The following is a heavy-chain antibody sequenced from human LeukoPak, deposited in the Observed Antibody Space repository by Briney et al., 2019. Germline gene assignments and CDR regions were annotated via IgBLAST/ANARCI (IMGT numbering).Heavy chain of an antibody. CDR2: ISAYNGNT. Sequence: ASVKLSCKASGYTFTSDGISWVRQAPGQGLEWMGWISAYNGNTNYAQKLQGRVTMTTDTSTSTAYLELRSLRSDDTAVYYCAREDGTYDFWSGYQYYFDYWGQGTLVTVSS. D-gene: IGHD3-3*01. J-gene: IGHJ4*02. CDR3: AREDGTYDFWSGYQYYFDY. V-gene: IGHV1-18*01. CDR1: GYTFTSDG.